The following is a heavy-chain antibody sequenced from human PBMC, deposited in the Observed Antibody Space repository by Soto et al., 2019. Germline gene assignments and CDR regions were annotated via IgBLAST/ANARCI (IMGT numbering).Heavy chain of an antibody. D-gene: IGHD1-26*01. CDR3: VRLIGNSWLDF. Sequence: QVQLQQSEPGLVKPSQTLSLTCAISGDSVSSSSVTWNWIRQSPSRGLEWLGRTYYRSKGYNDYAESVKSRITINPDTSKNQFSLHLNSVTPEDTAVYYCVRLIGNSWLDFWGQGTLVTVSS. V-gene: IGHV6-1*01. CDR1: GDSVSSSSVT. J-gene: IGHJ5*01. CDR2: TYYRSKGYN.